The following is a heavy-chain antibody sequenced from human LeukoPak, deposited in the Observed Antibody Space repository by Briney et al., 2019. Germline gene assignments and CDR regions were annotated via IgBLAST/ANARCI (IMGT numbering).Heavy chain of an antibody. D-gene: IGHD3-16*01. Sequence: ASVKVSCKPSGYTFTVYYIHWVRQAPGQGLEWMGIINPSGGSTSYAQKFQGRVTMTRDMSTSTVYMELSSLRSEDTAVYYCAREVPLYVLFDPWGQGTLVTVSS. J-gene: IGHJ5*02. CDR1: GYTFTVYY. CDR3: AREVPLYVLFDP. V-gene: IGHV1-46*01. CDR2: INPSGGST.